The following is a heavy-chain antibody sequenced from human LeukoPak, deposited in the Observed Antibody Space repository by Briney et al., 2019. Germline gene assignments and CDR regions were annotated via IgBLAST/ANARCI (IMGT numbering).Heavy chain of an antibody. CDR1: GFTFSSYS. J-gene: IGHJ4*02. CDR3: AREDIAMGIDY. V-gene: IGHV3-21*01. CDR2: ISSSSSYI. D-gene: IGHD5-18*01. Sequence: GGSLRLSCAASGFTFSSYSMNWVRQAPGKGLEWVSSISSSSSYIYYADSVKGRFTISRDNAKNSLYLQMNSLRAEDTAVYYCAREDIAMGIDYWGQGTLVTVSS.